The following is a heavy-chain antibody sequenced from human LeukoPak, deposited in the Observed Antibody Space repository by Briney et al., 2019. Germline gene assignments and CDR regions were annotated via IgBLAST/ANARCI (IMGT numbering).Heavy chain of an antibody. Sequence: SVKVSCKASGGTFSSYAISWVRQAPGQGLEWMGGIIPIFGTANYAQKFQGRVTITADESTSTAYMELSGLRSEDTAVYYCARRDHYDFWSGYSFDYWGQGTLVTVSS. CDR3: ARRDHYDFWSGYSFDY. D-gene: IGHD3-3*01. CDR2: IIPIFGTA. V-gene: IGHV1-69*13. J-gene: IGHJ4*02. CDR1: GGTFSSYA.